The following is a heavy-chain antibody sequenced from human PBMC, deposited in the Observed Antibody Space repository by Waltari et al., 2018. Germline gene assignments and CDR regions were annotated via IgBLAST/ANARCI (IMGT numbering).Heavy chain of an antibody. D-gene: IGHD3-10*01. CDR3: ARSGGPRYYYDSGSYCDY. J-gene: IGHJ4*02. CDR2: ISYDGTKN. V-gene: IGHV3-30*01. CDR1: GFTFNNYA. Sequence: QVQLVESGGGVVQPGRSLRLSCAASGFTFNNYAMHWVRQAPGKGLEWVAIISYDGTKNNYADSVKGRFTISRDNSKKTVFLQMVSLRAEDTAIYYCARSGGPRYYYDSGSYCDYWGQGTLVTVSS.